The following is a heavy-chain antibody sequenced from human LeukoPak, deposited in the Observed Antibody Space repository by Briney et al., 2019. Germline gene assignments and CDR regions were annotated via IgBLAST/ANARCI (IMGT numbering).Heavy chain of an antibody. V-gene: IGHV1-46*01. D-gene: IGHD2-15*01. CDR3: ARVALLGYYFDY. Sequence: GASVKVSCKASGYTFTSYYMHWVRQAPGQGLEWMGIINPSGGSTSYAQKFQGRVTMTRDMSTSTVYMELSSLRSEDTAGYYCARVALLGYYFDYWGQGTLVTVSS. J-gene: IGHJ4*02. CDR1: GYTFTSYY. CDR2: INPSGGST.